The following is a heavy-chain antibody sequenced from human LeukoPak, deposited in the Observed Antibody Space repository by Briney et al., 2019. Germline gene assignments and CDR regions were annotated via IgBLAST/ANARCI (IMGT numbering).Heavy chain of an antibody. Sequence: GGSLRLSCAASGFSLSTYWMSWVRQAPGKGLVWVSRINSDGSSTSYADSVKGRFTISRDNAKNTLYLQMNSLRAEDTAVYYCARGRLYSSSWLTGYWGQGTLVTVSS. V-gene: IGHV3-74*01. J-gene: IGHJ4*02. CDR2: INSDGSST. CDR1: GFSLSTYW. CDR3: ARGRLYSSSWLTGY. D-gene: IGHD6-13*01.